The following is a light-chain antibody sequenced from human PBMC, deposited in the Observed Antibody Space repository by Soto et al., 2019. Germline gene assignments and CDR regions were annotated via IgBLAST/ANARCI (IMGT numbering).Light chain of an antibody. CDR1: QSVSSSY. J-gene: IGKJ1*01. CDR2: GAS. CDR3: HKYGSSLWT. V-gene: IGKV3-20*01. Sequence: EIVLTQSPGTLSLSPGERATLSCRASQSVSSSYLAWYQQKPGQAPRLLIYGASSRATGIPDRFSGSGSGTDFTLTISRLEPEDFAVYYCHKYGSSLWTFGQGNKVEIK.